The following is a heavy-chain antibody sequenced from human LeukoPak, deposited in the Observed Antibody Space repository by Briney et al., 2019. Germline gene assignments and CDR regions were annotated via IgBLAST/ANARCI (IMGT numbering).Heavy chain of an antibody. Sequence: PSETLYLTCTVSGGSISSYYWSWIRQPAGKGLEWIGRIYTSGSTNYNPSLKSRVTMSVDTSKNQFSLKLSSVTAADTAVYNCARGGDYAHFDYWGQGTLVTASS. CDR3: ARGGDYAHFDY. J-gene: IGHJ4*02. V-gene: IGHV4-4*07. CDR2: IYTSGST. CDR1: GGSISSYY. D-gene: IGHD4-17*01.